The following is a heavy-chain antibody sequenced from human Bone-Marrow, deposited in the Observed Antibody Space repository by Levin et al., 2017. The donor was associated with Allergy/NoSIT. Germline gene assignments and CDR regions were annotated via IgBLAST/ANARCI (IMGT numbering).Heavy chain of an antibody. J-gene: IGHJ4*02. CDR1: GFTFSSYA. Sequence: GESLKISCAASGFTFSSYAMSWVRQAPGKGLEWVSAISGSGGSTYYADSVKGRFTISRDNSKNTLYLQMNSLRAEDTAVYYCAKGQQLVPFDYWGQGTLVTVSS. CDR2: ISGSGGST. CDR3: AKGQQLVPFDY. V-gene: IGHV3-23*01. D-gene: IGHD6-13*01.